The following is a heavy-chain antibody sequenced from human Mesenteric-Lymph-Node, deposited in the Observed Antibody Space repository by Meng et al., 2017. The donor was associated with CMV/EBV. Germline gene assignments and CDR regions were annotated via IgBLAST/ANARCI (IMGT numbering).Heavy chain of an antibody. Sequence: GESLKISCAASGFTFSSYNMNWVRQAPGKGLEWVSFLSSGGSNIYYADSVRGRFTISRDNAKNSLYLQMNSLRAEDTAVYYCARGGGSCFFDSWGQGNLVTVSS. CDR3: ARGGGSCFFDS. D-gene: IGHD1-26*01. CDR1: GFTFSSYN. V-gene: IGHV3-21*01. CDR2: LSSGGSNI. J-gene: IGHJ4*02.